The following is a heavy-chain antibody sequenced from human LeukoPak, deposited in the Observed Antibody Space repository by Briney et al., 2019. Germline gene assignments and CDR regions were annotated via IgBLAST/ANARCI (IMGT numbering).Heavy chain of an antibody. Sequence: TLSLTCTVSGGSISSGSYYWSWIRQPAGKGLEWIGRIYTSGSTNYNPSLKSRVTISVDTSKNQFSLKLSSVTAADTAVYYCARGIWFGELFPFDYWGQGTLVTVSS. D-gene: IGHD3-10*01. CDR2: IYTSGST. CDR1: GGSISSGSYY. CDR3: ARGIWFGELFPFDY. V-gene: IGHV4-61*02. J-gene: IGHJ4*02.